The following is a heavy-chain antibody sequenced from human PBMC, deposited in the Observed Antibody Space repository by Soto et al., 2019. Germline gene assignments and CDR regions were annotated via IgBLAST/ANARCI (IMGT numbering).Heavy chain of an antibody. CDR2: TYYRSNWSN. J-gene: IGHJ6*02. CDR3: SGFSCFCCIDV. CDR1: GDSVSSDSAA. Sequence: SPTLSLTCAISGDSVSSDSAAWNWIRQSPSRGIEWLGRTYYRSNWSNDYAISVKSRITINPDTSKNQFSLRLYYVTPEETTVDYCSGFSCFCCIDVCRQRXPVTISS. D-gene: IGHD3-3*01. V-gene: IGHV6-1*01.